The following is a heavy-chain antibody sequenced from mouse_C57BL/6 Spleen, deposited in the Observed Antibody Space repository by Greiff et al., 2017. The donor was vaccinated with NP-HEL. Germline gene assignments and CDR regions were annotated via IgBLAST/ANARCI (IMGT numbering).Heavy chain of an antibody. Sequence: QVQLKESGPELVKPGASVKISCKASGYAFSSSWMNWVKQRPGKGLEWIGRIYPGDGDTNYNGKFKGKATLTADKSSSTAYMQLSSLTSEDSAVYFCARGTSDYFDYWGQGTTLTVSS. CDR3: ARGTSDYFDY. V-gene: IGHV1-82*01. J-gene: IGHJ2*01. CDR2: IYPGDGDT. D-gene: IGHD5-1*01. CDR1: GYAFSSSW.